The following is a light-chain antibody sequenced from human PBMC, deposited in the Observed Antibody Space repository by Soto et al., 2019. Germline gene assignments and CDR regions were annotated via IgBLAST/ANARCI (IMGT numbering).Light chain of an antibody. V-gene: IGKV3-20*01. J-gene: IGKJ1*01. CDR2: DAS. CDR3: QHYDSARWT. Sequence: EIVLTQSPGTLSLSPGERATLSCRASQSISSTYLTWYHQRPGQAPRLLIYDASRRATGIPDRFSGSGCGTGFSLTISRLEPEDFAVYYCQHYDSARWTFGLGTKVEIK. CDR1: QSISSTY.